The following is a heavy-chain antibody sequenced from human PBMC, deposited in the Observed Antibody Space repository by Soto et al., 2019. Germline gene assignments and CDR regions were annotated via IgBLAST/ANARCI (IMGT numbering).Heavy chain of an antibody. CDR3: ARQHYLLGNGWFDP. V-gene: IGHV4-31*03. Sequence: PSETLSLTCTVSGGSMSSGGYYWSWIRQHPGKGLEWIGYIYYSGSTYYNPSLKSRVTISVDTSKNQFSLKLSSVTAADTAVYYCARQHYLLGNGWFDPWGQGTLVTVSS. CDR2: IYYSGST. J-gene: IGHJ5*02. CDR1: GGSMSSGGYY. D-gene: IGHD2-8*02.